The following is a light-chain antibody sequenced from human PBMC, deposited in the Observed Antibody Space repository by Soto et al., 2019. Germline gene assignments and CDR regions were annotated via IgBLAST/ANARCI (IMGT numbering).Light chain of an antibody. Sequence: EIVLTQSPATLSLSPGERATLSCRASQSISSYLAWFQQKPGQAPRLLIYDASSRATGIPARFSGSGSGTDFTLTISCVESEDSAAYYCQQRYNRYTFGQGTKLEIK. CDR1: QSISSY. V-gene: IGKV3-11*01. CDR3: QQRYNRYT. J-gene: IGKJ2*01. CDR2: DAS.